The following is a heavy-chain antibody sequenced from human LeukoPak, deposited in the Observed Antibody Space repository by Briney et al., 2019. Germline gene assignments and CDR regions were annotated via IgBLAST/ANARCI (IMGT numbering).Heavy chain of an antibody. Sequence: SVKVSCKASGFTFTSSAMQWVRQARGQRLEWIGWIVVGSGNTNYAQKFQERVTITRDMSTSTAYMELSSLRSEDTAVYYCARDKYGGNSNAFDIWGQGTLASVSS. D-gene: IGHD4-23*01. V-gene: IGHV1-58*02. J-gene: IGHJ3*02. CDR3: ARDKYGGNSNAFDI. CDR2: IVVGSGNT. CDR1: GFTFTSSA.